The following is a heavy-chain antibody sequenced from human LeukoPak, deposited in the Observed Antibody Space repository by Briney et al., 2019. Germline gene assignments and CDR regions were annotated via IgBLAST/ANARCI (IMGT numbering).Heavy chain of an antibody. CDR3: ARDSAIVGFAY. Sequence: SETLSLTCTVSCGSISSGDYYWSWIRQPPWKGLELIGYIYYSGSTYYNPSLKSRVTISVATSKNQFSLKPSPVTAADTAVYYRARDSAIVGFAYWGQPTLVTAYS. D-gene: IGHD3-22*01. CDR1: CGSISSGDYY. CDR2: IYYSGST. V-gene: IGHV4-30-4*01. J-gene: IGHJ4*02.